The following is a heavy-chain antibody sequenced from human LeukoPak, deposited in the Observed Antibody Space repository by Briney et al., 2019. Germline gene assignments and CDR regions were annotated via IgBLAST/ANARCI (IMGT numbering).Heavy chain of an antibody. CDR3: ARGSRGIAAAGTHRPTYFDL. J-gene: IGHJ2*01. D-gene: IGHD6-13*01. Sequence: PSETLSLTCAVYGGPFSGYYWSWIRQPPGKGLEWIGEINHSGSTNYNPSLKSRVTISVDTSKNQFSLKLSSVTAADTAVYYCARGSRGIAAAGTHRPTYFDLWGRGTLVTVSS. CDR1: GGPFSGYY. V-gene: IGHV4-34*01. CDR2: INHSGST.